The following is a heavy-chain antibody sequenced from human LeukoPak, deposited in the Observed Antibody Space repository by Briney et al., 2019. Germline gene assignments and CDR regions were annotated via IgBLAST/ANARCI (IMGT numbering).Heavy chain of an antibody. CDR2: ISWNSGSI. D-gene: IGHD5-24*01. J-gene: IGHJ4*02. Sequence: PGGSLRLSCAASGFTFDDYAMHWVRQAPGKGLEWVSGISWNSGSIGYADSVKGRFTISRDNSKNTLYLQMNSLRAEDTAVYYCAKDQFDGYNAFAYWGQGTLVTVSS. CDR3: AKDQFDGYNAFAY. V-gene: IGHV3-9*01. CDR1: GFTFDDYA.